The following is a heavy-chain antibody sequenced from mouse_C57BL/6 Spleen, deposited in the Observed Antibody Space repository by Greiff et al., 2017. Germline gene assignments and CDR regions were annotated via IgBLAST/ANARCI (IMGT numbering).Heavy chain of an antibody. D-gene: IGHD1-1*01. CDR3: TNRGDYYCSPSWFAY. CDR1: GFNIKDDY. Sequence: VQLQQSGAELVRPGASVKLSCTASGFNIKDDYMPWVKQRPEQGLEWIGWIDPENGATEYASKFQGKATITADTSSNTAYLQLSSLTSEDTAVYDCTNRGDYYCSPSWFAYWGQGTLVTVSA. V-gene: IGHV14-4*01. CDR2: IDPENGAT. J-gene: IGHJ3*01.